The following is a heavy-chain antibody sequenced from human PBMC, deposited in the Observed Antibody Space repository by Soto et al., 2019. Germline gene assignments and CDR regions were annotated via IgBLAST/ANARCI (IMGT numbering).Heavy chain of an antibody. D-gene: IGHD6-13*01. CDR1: GDSVSSNSAA. CDR2: TYYRSKWYN. Sequence: SQTLSLTCAISGDSVSSNSAAWNWIRQSPSRGLEWLGRTYYRSKWYNDYAVSVKSRITINPDTSKNQFSLQLNSVTPEDTAVYYCAREKGSSRWYVRWFDPWGQGTLVTVSS. V-gene: IGHV6-1*01. J-gene: IGHJ5*02. CDR3: AREKGSSRWYVRWFDP.